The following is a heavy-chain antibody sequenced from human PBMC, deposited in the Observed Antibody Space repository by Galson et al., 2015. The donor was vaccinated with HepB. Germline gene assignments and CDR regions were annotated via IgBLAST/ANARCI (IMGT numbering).Heavy chain of an antibody. CDR2: IYWDDDK. V-gene: IGHV2-5*02. Sequence: LVKPTQTLTLTCTFSGFSFRTSAVGVGWIRQPPGKALEWLALIYWDDDKRYSPSLKTRLTITKDTSKNQVVLTMTNMDPVDTATYYLAHSPSYTSGWYWSDHWVPGTLVAASS. CDR1: GFSFRTSAVG. CDR3: AHSPSYTSGWYWSDH. J-gene: IGHJ5*02. D-gene: IGHD6-19*01.